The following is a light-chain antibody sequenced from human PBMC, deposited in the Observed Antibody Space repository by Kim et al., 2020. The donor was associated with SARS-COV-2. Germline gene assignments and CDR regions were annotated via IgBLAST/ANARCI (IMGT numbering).Light chain of an antibody. CDR2: GAS. CDR3: QQYSNWPRT. J-gene: IGKJ4*01. CDR1: QSVSSN. Sequence: EIVMTQSPATLSVSPGERATLSCRASQSVSSNLAWYQQKPGQAPRLLIYGASTRATGIPARFSASGSGTDFTLTISSLQSEDFAVYYCQQYSNWPRTFGGGTKVDIK. V-gene: IGKV3-15*01.